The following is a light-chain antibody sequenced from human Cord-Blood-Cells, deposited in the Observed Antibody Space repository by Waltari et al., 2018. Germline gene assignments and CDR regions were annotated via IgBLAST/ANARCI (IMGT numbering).Light chain of an antibody. J-gene: IGKJ4*01. CDR3: QQSYSTPPT. CDR1: QSISSY. Sequence: DIQMTQSPYSLSVSVGDRLTITCRASQSISSYLNWYQQKPGKAPKLLIYAASSLQSGVPSRFSGSGSGTDFTLTISSLQPEDFATYYCQQSYSTPPTFGGGTKVEIK. CDR2: AAS. V-gene: IGKV1-39*01.